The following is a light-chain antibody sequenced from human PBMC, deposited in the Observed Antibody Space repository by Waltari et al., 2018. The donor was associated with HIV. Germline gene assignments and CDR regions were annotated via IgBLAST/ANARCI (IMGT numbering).Light chain of an antibody. Sequence: QTVVTQEPSFSVSPGGTVTLTCGLSSGSVSISYYPSWYQQTPGQAPRTLIHSTNTRSSGVPDRFSGSIVGNKAALTITGAQADDESDYYCVLYMGSGLWVFGGGTKLTVL. CDR3: VLYMGSGLWV. CDR2: STN. CDR1: SGSVSISYY. V-gene: IGLV8-61*01. J-gene: IGLJ3*02.